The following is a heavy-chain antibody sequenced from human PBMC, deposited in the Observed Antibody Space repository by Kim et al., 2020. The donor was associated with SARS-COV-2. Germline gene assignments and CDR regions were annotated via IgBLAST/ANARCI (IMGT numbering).Heavy chain of an antibody. CDR2: INHSGST. J-gene: IGHJ6*02. Sequence: SETLSLTCAVYGGSFSGYYWSWIRQPPGKGLEWIGEINHSGSTNYNPSLKSRVTISVDTSKNQFSLKLSSVTAADTAVYYCARARRTTYYYYGMDVWGQGTTVTVSS. D-gene: IGHD1-1*01. CDR1: GGSFSGYY. V-gene: IGHV4-34*01. CDR3: ARARRTTYYYYGMDV.